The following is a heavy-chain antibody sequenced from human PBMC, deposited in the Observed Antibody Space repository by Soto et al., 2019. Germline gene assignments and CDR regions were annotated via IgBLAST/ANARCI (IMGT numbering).Heavy chain of an antibody. CDR3: ARDQLYYNDISGRPLNAFDV. CDR1: GFTFSSYG. CDR2: ISSDGSNK. J-gene: IGHJ3*01. D-gene: IGHD3-22*01. Sequence: GGSLRLSCAASGFTFSSYGMYWVRQAPGKGLEWVAVISSDGSNKYYADSVKGRFTISRDNAKNSLYLQMNSLRAEDTAVYYCARDQLYYNDISGRPLNAFDVWGQGTMVTVSS. V-gene: IGHV3-30*03.